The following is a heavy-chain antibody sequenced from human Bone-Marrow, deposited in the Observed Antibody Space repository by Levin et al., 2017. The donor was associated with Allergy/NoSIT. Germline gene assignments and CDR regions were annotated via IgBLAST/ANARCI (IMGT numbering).Heavy chain of an antibody. D-gene: IGHD6-19*01. Sequence: GESLKISCAASGFTFSSYSMNWVRQAPGKGLEWVSYISSSSSTIYYADSVKGRFTISRDNAKNSLYLQMNSLRAEDTAVYYCARPSAWSGLAATDYWGQGTLVTVSS. V-gene: IGHV3-48*01. CDR3: ARPSAWSGLAATDY. J-gene: IGHJ4*02. CDR2: ISSSSSTI. CDR1: GFTFSSYS.